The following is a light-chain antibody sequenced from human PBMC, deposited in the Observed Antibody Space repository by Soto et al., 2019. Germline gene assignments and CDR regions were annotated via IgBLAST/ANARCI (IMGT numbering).Light chain of an antibody. Sequence: QSALTQPASVSGSPGQSITISCTGTSSDIGSNNYVSWFQQRPGKAPTLIIYEVSNRPSGVSTHFSGYKSGNTASLTISGLRPEDEAEYSCSSYTTTTLLFGGGTQLTVL. CDR3: SSYTTTTLL. CDR2: EVS. J-gene: IGLJ3*02. CDR1: SSDIGSNNY. V-gene: IGLV2-14*01.